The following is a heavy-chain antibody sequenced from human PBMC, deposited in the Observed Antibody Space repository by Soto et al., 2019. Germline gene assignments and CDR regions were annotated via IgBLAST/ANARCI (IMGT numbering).Heavy chain of an antibody. J-gene: IGHJ6*02. CDR2: ISAYNGNT. D-gene: IGHD5-12*01. CDR1: RYTFTSYG. Sequence: ASLKVSCKASRYTFTSYGISWVPQAPGQGLQWMGWISAYNGNTNYAQKLQGRVTMTTDTSTSTAYMELRSLRSDDTAGYYCARDQSARHGYNFDYYYGMDVWGQGATVTASS. CDR3: ARDQSARHGYNFDYYYGMDV. V-gene: IGHV1-18*01.